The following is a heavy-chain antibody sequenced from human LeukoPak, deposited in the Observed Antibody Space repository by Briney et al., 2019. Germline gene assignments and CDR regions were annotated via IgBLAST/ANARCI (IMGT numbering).Heavy chain of an antibody. CDR1: GFKFDDYA. J-gene: IGHJ4*02. CDR2: ISYNSAFT. CDR3: AKVRGTYTSGFFFDH. D-gene: IGHD6-19*01. Sequence: GGSLRLSCGASGFKFDDYAMHWVRQVPGKGLEWISIISYNSAFTRHADSVKGRFTVSRDNAMNTLYLEMNSLRPEDTAFYYCAKVRGTYTSGFFFDHWGRGTLVTVSS. V-gene: IGHV3-9*01.